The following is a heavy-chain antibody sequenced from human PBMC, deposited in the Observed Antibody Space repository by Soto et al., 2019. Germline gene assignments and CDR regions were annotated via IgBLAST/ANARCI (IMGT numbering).Heavy chain of an antibody. J-gene: IGHJ4*02. V-gene: IGHV4-39*01. D-gene: IGHD4-17*01. CDR2: IYYSGST. CDR1: GGSISSSSYY. Sequence: SETLSLTCTVSGGSISSSSYYWGWIRQPPGKGLEWIGSIYYSGSTYYNPSLKSRVTISVDTSKNQFSLKLSSVTAADTAVYYCATIFYGDPDYWGQGTLVTVSS. CDR3: ATIFYGDPDY.